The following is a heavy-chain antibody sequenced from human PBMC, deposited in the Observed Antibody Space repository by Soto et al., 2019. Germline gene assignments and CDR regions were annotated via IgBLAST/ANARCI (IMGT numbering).Heavy chain of an antibody. CDR3: AKDKGSFDHTGPDQ. D-gene: IGHD2-8*02. V-gene: IGHV3-23*01. Sequence: EVQLLESGGGLIQPGGALRLSCATFGFSFSNNAMSWVGQAPGKGLEWVSGFGVDYVTYYADSVRGWFSISRDNSKNTLYLQINSLRSEDTALYYCAKDKGSFDHTGPDQWGQGTLVTVSS. CDR2: FGVDYVT. J-gene: IGHJ4*02. CDR1: GFSFSNNA.